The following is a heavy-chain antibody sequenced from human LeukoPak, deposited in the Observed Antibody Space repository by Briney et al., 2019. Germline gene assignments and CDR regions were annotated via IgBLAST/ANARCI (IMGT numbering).Heavy chain of an antibody. CDR1: GGTFSSHA. CDR2: IIPIFGTA. V-gene: IGHV1-69*05. J-gene: IGHJ5*02. Sequence: SVKVSCKASGGTFSSHAISWVRQAPGQGLEWMGGIIPIFGTANYAQKFQGRVTITTDESTSTAYMELSSLRSEDTAVYYCARSPHSYGDYECWFDPWGQGTLVTVSS. CDR3: ARSPHSYGDYECWFDP. D-gene: IGHD4-17*01.